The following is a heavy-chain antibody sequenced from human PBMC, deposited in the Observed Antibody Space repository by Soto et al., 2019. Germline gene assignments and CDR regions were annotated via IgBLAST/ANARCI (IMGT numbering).Heavy chain of an antibody. CDR1: GITFSNYW. D-gene: IGHD3-9*01. V-gene: IGHV3-74*01. CDR3: ASDSSWTGYSAQFDY. CDR2: INSGGSST. J-gene: IGHJ4*02. Sequence: EVQLVESGGGLVQPGGSLRLSCAASGITFSNYWMHWVRQAPGKGLVWVSRINSGGSSTTYADSVKGRFTISRDNAKNTLYRQMNSLRAEDTAVYYCASDSSWTGYSAQFDYWGQGALVTVSS.